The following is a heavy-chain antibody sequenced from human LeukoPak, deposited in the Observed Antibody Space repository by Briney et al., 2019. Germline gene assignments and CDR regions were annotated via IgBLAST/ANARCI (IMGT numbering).Heavy chain of an antibody. CDR2: ISSNGGST. CDR3: ARYSSSWYVGDAFDI. J-gene: IGHJ3*02. CDR1: GFTFSSYA. V-gene: IGHV3-64*01. Sequence: PGGSLRLSCAASGFTFSSYAMHWVRQAPGKGLEYVSAISSNGGSTYYANSVKGRFTISRDNSKNTLYLQMGSLRAEDMAVYYCARYSSSWYVGDAFDIWGQGTMVTVSS. D-gene: IGHD6-13*01.